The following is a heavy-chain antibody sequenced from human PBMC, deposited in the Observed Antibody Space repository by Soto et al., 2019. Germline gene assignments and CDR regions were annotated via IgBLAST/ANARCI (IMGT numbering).Heavy chain of an antibody. CDR2: IYYSGST. J-gene: IGHJ5*02. CDR1: GGSISSGGYY. D-gene: IGHD1-1*01. CDR3: ATLSAFLNGWFDP. Sequence: KPSETLSLTCTVSGGSISSGGYYWSRIRQHPGKGLEWIGYIYYSGSTYYNPSLKSRVTISVDTSKNQFSLKLSSVTAADTAVYYCATLSAFLNGWFDPWGQGTLVTVSS. V-gene: IGHV4-31*03.